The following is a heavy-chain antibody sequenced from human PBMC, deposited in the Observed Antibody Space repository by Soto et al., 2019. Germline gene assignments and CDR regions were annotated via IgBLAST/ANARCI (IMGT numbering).Heavy chain of an antibody. CDR2: IYYSGST. CDR1: GGSISSYY. Sequence: PSETLSLTCTVSGGSISSYYWSWIRQPPGKGLEWIGYIYYSGSTNYNPSLKSRVTISVDTSKNQFSLKLSSVTAADTAVYYCARDPHYYDRSGFDYWGQGTLVTVSS. CDR3: ARDPHYYDRSGFDY. D-gene: IGHD3-22*01. J-gene: IGHJ4*02. V-gene: IGHV4-59*01.